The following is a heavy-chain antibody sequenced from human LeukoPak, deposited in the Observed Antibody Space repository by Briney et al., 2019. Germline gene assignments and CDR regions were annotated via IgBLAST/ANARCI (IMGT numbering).Heavy chain of an antibody. J-gene: IGHJ3*02. CDR1: GGTFSSYA. D-gene: IGHD2-21*01. Sequence: ASVKVSCKASGGTFSSYAISWVRQAPGQGLEWMGGIIPIFGTANYAQKFQGRVTITADESTSTAYMELSSLRSEDTAVYYCARDPGVLGYIPRTFDIWGQGTMVTVSS. V-gene: IGHV1-69*13. CDR2: IIPIFGTA. CDR3: ARDPGVLGYIPRTFDI.